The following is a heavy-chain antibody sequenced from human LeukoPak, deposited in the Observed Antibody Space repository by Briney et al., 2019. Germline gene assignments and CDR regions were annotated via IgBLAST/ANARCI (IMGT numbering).Heavy chain of an antibody. V-gene: IGHV3-48*04. CDR3: AREKQSYYYYGMDV. CDR1: GSTFSSHS. J-gene: IGHJ6*02. CDR2: ISNTGSVI. Sequence: PGGSLRLSCAASGSTFSSHSMNWVRQAPGKGLEWISYISNTGSVIYYADSVKGRFTISRDNAKNSLYLQMNSLRAEDTAVYYCAREKQSYYYYGMDVWGQGTTVTVSS.